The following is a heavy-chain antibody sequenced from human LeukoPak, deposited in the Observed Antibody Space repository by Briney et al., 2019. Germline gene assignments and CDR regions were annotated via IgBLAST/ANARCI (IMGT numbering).Heavy chain of an antibody. CDR1: GFTFGSYG. Sequence: GGSLRLSCAASGFTFGSYGMHWVRQAPGKGLEWVAFIRYDGSNKYYADSVKGRFTISRDNSKNTLYLQMNSLRVEDTAVYYCAKDLEDYYDSSGYPFLDYWGQGTLVTVSS. D-gene: IGHD3-22*01. CDR2: IRYDGSNK. CDR3: AKDLEDYYDSSGYPFLDY. V-gene: IGHV3-30*02. J-gene: IGHJ4*02.